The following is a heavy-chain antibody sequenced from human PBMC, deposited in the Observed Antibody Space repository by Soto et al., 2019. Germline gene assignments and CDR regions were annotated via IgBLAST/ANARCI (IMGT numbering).Heavy chain of an antibody. CDR2: IGTAGDT. CDR3: ARGYGLLRWLGDYGMDV. J-gene: IGHJ6*02. Sequence: PGGSLRLSCAASGFTFSSYYMHWVRQATGKGLEWVSAIGTAGDTYYPGSVKGRFTISRENAKNSLYLQMNSLRAGDTAVYYCARGYGLLRWLGDYGMDVWGQGTTVTVSS. V-gene: IGHV3-13*01. CDR1: GFTFSSYY. D-gene: IGHD2-21*01.